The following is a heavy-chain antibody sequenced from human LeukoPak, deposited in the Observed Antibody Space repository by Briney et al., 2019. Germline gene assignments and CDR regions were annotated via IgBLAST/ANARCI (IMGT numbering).Heavy chain of an antibody. V-gene: IGHV4-59*01. D-gene: IGHD5-24*01. CDR1: GASISDFY. Sequence: PSETLSLTCSVSGASISDFYWTWIRQPPGKGLEWIGYISYSGSTHYNPSLTSRVTMFLDTSRNEFSLKLSSVTAADTAVYYCARGPGARWLQFKAVDYWGQGTLVTVSS. CDR2: ISYSGST. J-gene: IGHJ4*02. CDR3: ARGPGARWLQFKAVDY.